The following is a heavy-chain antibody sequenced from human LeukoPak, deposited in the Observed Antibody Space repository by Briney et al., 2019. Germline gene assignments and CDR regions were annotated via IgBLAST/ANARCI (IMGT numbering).Heavy chain of an antibody. D-gene: IGHD3-10*01. CDR2: IYYSGRT. Sequence: WVRQAPGRGREGVGCIYYSGRTYYNPSLKSRVTISVDTSKNQFSLKLSSVTAADTAVCYCARLSPYLGSGSSAFPDDFWGQGTLVTVSS. V-gene: IGHV4-39*01. CDR3: ARLSPYLGSGSSAFPDDF. J-gene: IGHJ4*02.